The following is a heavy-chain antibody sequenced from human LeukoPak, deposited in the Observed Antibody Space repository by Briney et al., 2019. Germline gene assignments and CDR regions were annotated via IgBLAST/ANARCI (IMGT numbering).Heavy chain of an antibody. D-gene: IGHD4-17*01. CDR2: ISYSGST. CDR3: AKSHPAVTTTDWYFDL. CDR1: SDSISSDY. V-gene: IGHV4-59*01. J-gene: IGHJ2*01. Sequence: SETLSLTCSASSDSISSDYWSWIRQPPGKGLEWIGYISYSGSTKSNPALKSRVTISGDRSKNQFSLKMTSVTAADTAVYYCAKSHPAVTTTDWYFDLWGRGTLVTVSS.